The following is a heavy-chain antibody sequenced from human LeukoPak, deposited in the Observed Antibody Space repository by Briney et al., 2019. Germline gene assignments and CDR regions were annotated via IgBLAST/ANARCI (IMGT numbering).Heavy chain of an antibody. J-gene: IGHJ4*02. CDR2: VSGSGGST. V-gene: IGHV3-23*01. CDR1: GFTFSSYA. D-gene: IGHD3-10*01. Sequence: GGSLRLSCAASGFTFSSYAMTWVRQAPGKGPECGSPVSGSGGSTYYADSVKGRFTISRDNYKNTLYLKMNSLSAEDTAVYYCARQIGPDYWGQGTLVTVSS. CDR3: ARQIGPDY.